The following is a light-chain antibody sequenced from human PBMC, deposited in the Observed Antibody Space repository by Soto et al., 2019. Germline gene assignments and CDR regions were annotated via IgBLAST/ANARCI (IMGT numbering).Light chain of an antibody. J-gene: IGKJ4*01. Sequence: EIVLTQSPGTLSLSPGERATLSCRASQSVSSSYLAWYQQKPGQSPRQLIYGASSRTTGIPDSFSGSGSWTDFTITITRLEPEEFAVYYGHHYRTSFGGGTRVEIK. CDR1: QSVSSSY. V-gene: IGKV3-20*01. CDR3: HHYRTS. CDR2: GAS.